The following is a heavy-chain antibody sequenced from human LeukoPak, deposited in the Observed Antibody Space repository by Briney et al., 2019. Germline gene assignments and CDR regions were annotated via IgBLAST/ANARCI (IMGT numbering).Heavy chain of an antibody. V-gene: IGHV4-59*01. CDR1: GASISSSY. Sequence: SETLSLTCTVSGASISSSYWSRIRQTPGKRLEWIGYIYYNGNSNSNPSLKSRVTISADTSKNQFSLKLSSVTAADTATYYCVRGNYDNRGYSNAFDIWGQGTMVTVSS. CDR2: IYYNGNS. CDR3: VRGNYDNRGYSNAFDI. D-gene: IGHD3-22*01. J-gene: IGHJ3*02.